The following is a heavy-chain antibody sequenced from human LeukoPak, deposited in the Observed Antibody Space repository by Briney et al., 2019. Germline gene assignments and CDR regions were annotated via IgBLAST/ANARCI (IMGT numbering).Heavy chain of an antibody. V-gene: IGHV3-21*01. D-gene: IGHD2-2*01. CDR2: ISSSSSYI. CDR1: GFTFSSYS. Sequence: PGGSLRLSCAASGFTFSSYSMNWVRQAPGKGLEWVSSISSSSSYIYYADSVKGRFTISRDNAKNSLYLQMNSLRAEDTAVYYCARDHIHCSSTSCYAAYYMDVWGQGTLVTVSS. CDR3: ARDHIHCSSTSCYAAYYMDV. J-gene: IGHJ4*02.